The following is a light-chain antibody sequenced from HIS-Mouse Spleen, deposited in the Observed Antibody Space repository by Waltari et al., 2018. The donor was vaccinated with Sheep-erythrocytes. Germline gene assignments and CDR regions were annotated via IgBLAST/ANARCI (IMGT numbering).Light chain of an antibody. V-gene: IGKV4-1*01. CDR1: QSVLYSSNIKNY. J-gene: IGKJ4*01. CDR3: QQYYSTLLT. Sequence: DIVMIQSPDSLAVSLGERATINCKSSQSVLYSSNIKNYLAWYQQKQGQPPKLRIHWASTRESGVPDRFSGSGSGTDFTLTISSLQAEDVAVYDCQQYYSTLLTFGGGTKVEIK. CDR2: WAS.